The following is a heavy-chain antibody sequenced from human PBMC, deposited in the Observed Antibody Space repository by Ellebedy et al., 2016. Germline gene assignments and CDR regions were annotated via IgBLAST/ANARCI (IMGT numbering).Heavy chain of an antibody. D-gene: IGHD3-16*01. CDR3: ARQLGGPIGGAFDI. Sequence: SETLSLXXTVSAYSISSGNYWAWIRQPPGKGLEWIGTVYHSGSTFYNPSLKSRVTISVDTSKNRFSLKVTSVTAADTAIYYCARQLGGPIGGAFDIWGQGTMVTVSS. V-gene: IGHV4-38-2*02. J-gene: IGHJ3*02. CDR2: VYHSGST. CDR1: AYSISSGNY.